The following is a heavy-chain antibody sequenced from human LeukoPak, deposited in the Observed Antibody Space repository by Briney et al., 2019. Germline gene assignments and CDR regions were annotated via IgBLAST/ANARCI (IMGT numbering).Heavy chain of an antibody. D-gene: IGHD6-13*01. CDR2: ISSSSSYI. CDR3: ARGGRSSSSWYGY. CDR1: GFTFSSYS. J-gene: IGHJ4*02. Sequence: PGGSLRLSCAASGFTFSSYSMNWVRQAPGKGLEWVSSISSSSSYIYYAYSVKGRFTITTDNAKNSLYLQMNSPRAEDTAVYYCARGGRSSSSWYGYWGQGTLVTVSS. V-gene: IGHV3-21*01.